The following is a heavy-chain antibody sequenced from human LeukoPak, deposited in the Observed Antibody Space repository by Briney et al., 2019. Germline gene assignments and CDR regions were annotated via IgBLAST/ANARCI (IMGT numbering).Heavy chain of an antibody. D-gene: IGHD3-22*01. Sequence: GGSLRLSCAASGFTFSPYTMNWVRQAPGKGLEWVSSIRSSSSYIYYADSVKGRFTISRDNAKNSLYLQMSSLRAEDTAVYYCARGRDTNYYDSSGYQDYWGQGTLVTVPS. CDR3: ARGRDTNYYDSSGYQDY. CDR1: GFTFSPYT. V-gene: IGHV3-21*01. CDR2: IRSSSSYI. J-gene: IGHJ4*02.